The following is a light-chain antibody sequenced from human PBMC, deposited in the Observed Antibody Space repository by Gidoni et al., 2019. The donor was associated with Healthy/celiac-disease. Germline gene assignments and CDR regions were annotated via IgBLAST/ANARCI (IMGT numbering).Light chain of an antibody. Sequence: DIVMTQSPDSLAVSLGERATINCQSSQSVLYSSNNKTYLAWYQQKPGQPPTLLIYWASTRESGVPDRFSGSGSGTDFTLTISSLQAEDVAVYYCQQYYSTPWTFGQGTQVEIK. V-gene: IGKV4-1*01. CDR3: QQYYSTPWT. J-gene: IGKJ1*01. CDR1: QSVLYSSNNKTY. CDR2: WAS.